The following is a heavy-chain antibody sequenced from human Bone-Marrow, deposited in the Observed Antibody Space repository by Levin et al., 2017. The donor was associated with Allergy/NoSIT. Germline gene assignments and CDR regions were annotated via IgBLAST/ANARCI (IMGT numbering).Heavy chain of an antibody. CDR1: GFTFTNYA. Sequence: GESLKISCTASGFTFTNYALTWVRQAPGKGLEWVSSIRGDGGSSIYADSVKGRFTISRDNSKDTLFLQLNSLRAEDTAVYYCGKDPNGDYMGAFDFWGQGTMVTVSS. CDR3: GKDPNGDYMGAFDF. V-gene: IGHV3-23*01. CDR2: IRGDGGSS. J-gene: IGHJ3*01. D-gene: IGHD4-17*01.